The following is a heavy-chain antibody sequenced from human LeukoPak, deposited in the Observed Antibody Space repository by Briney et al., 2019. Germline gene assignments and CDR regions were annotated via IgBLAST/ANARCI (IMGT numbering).Heavy chain of an antibody. CDR3: ATYWRHFDWLLSDI. J-gene: IGHJ3*02. CDR1: GFTFNNYW. D-gene: IGHD3-9*01. CDR2: INTDGSTT. Sequence: GGSLRLSCAVSGFTFNNYWMHWVRQPPGKGLLWVSRINTDGSTTNYADSVKGRFTISRDNAKNMVYLQMNSLRAEDTAVYYCATYWRHFDWLLSDIWGLGTMVTVSS. V-gene: IGHV3-74*01.